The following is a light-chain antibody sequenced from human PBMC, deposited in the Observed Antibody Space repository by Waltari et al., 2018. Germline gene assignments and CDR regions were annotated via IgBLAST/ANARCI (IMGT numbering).Light chain of an antibody. CDR2: GAS. J-gene: IGKJ1*01. CDR3: QQASNFPRT. CDR1: QYVGRW. V-gene: IGKV1-12*01. Sequence: DIQMTQSPSSVSASVGDRVTITCRASQYVGRWLAWYQQEPGKTPKLLIYGASVLQSGVPSRFSASGYGTDFTLTIISLQPEDFATYYCQQASNFPRTFGQGTRVEV.